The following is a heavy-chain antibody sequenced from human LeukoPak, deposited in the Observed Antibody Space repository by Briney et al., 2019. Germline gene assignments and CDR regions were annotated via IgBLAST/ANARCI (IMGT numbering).Heavy chain of an antibody. CDR3: AETRPTDY. Sequence: GGSLRLSCAASGFTFSSYGMHWVRQAPGKGLEWVAAISHDGSNKHYADSVKGRFTISRDNSKNTLYLQMNSLRVEDTAIYLCAETRPTDYWGQGTLVTASS. V-gene: IGHV3-30*18. CDR1: GFTFSSYG. CDR2: ISHDGSNK. J-gene: IGHJ4*02.